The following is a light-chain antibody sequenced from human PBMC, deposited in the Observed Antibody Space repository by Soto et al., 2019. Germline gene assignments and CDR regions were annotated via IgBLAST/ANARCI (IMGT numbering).Light chain of an antibody. CDR3: QQYNYWPLYT. V-gene: IGKV3-15*01. CDR2: GAS. J-gene: IGKJ2*01. CDR1: QSLSSN. Sequence: ETVMTQSPATLSVSPGERATLSCRASQSLSSNLAWYQQKPGQAPRLLIYGASTRATGIPARFSGGGSGTEFTLTISSLQSEDFAVYYCQQYNYWPLYTFGQGTKLEI.